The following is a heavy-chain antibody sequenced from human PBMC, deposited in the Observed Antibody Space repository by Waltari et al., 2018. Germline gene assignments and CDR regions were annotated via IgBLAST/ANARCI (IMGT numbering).Heavy chain of an antibody. Sequence: EVQLVESGGGLVQPGGSLRLSCAASGFTFSSSEMNWVRQAPGNGLEWFSYISSSGSTIYYAYSVKGRFTISRDNAKNSLYLQMNSLRAEDTAVYYCASLVEYCSGGSCYPLFDYWGQGTLVTVSS. D-gene: IGHD2-15*01. CDR3: ASLVEYCSGGSCYPLFDY. V-gene: IGHV3-48*03. CDR2: ISSSGSTI. CDR1: GFTFSSSE. J-gene: IGHJ4*02.